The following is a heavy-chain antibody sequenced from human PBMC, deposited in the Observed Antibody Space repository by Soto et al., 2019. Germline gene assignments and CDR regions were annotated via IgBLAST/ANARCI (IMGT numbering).Heavy chain of an antibody. CDR3: ARLNGYCISTNCHGYYGMDV. D-gene: IGHD2-2*03. CDR1: AGSPSPVSYY. CDR2: IYYRGNT. V-gene: IGHV4-30-4*01. Sequence: SHTLRLPWSVSAGSPSPVSYYWSWIRQPPGKGLEWIGYIYYRGNTYYNPSLQSRVTISVDTSKNEFSLRLSSVTAADTAVYYCARLNGYCISTNCHGYYGMDVWGQGTTV. J-gene: IGHJ6*02.